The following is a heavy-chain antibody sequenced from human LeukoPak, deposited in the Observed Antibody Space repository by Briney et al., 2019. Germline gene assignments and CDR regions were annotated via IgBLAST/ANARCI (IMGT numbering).Heavy chain of an antibody. CDR1: GYTFTGYY. CDR3: ARSPDILTGENFDY. D-gene: IGHD3-9*01. Sequence: ASVRVSCKASGYTFTGYYMHWVRQAPGQGLEWMGWINLNSGGTNDAQKFQDRGTMTRDTSISTAYMELSRLRSDDTAVYYCARSPDILTGENFDYWGQGTLVAVSS. V-gene: IGHV1-2*02. J-gene: IGHJ4*02. CDR2: INLNSGGT.